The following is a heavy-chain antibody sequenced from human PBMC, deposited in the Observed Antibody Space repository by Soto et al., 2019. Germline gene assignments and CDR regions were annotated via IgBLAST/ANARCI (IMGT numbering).Heavy chain of an antibody. CDR2: IIPIFGTA. D-gene: IGHD2-2*02. J-gene: IGHJ4*02. CDR3: ARGRHCSSTSCHINFDY. CDR1: GGTFSSYA. V-gene: IGHV1-69*13. Sequence: SSVKVSCKASGGTFSSYAISWVRQAPGQGLEWMRGIIPIFGTANYAQKFQGRVTITADESTSTAYMERSSLRSEDTAVYYCARGRHCSSTSCHINFDYWGQGTLVTVSS.